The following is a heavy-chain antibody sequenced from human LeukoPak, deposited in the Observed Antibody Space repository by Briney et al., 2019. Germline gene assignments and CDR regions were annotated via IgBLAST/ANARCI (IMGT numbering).Heavy chain of an antibody. CDR1: GGSISSSSYY. CDR2: IYYSGST. V-gene: IGHV4-39*01. J-gene: IGHJ4*02. CDR3: ARLLRGKGSY. D-gene: IGHD4-23*01. Sequence: PSETLSLTCTVSGGSISSSSYYWGWIRQPPGKGLEWIGSIYYSGSTYYNPSLKSRVTISVDTSKNQFSLKLSSVTAADTAVYYCARLLRGKGSYWGQGTLVTVSS.